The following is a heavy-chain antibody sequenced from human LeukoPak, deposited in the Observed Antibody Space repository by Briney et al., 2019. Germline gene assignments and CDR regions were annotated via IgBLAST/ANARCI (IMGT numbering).Heavy chain of an antibody. CDR1: GFTFSSYA. CDR3: AKAEAGYDLLTASGS. D-gene: IGHD3-9*01. Sequence: PGGSLRLSCAASGFTFSSYAMSWVRQAPGRGLGWVSTISAGGAATVYADSVKGRFTISRDNSQNTLYLQMNSLRAEDTAVYYCAKAEAGYDLLTASGSWGQGILVTVSS. J-gene: IGHJ4*02. V-gene: IGHV3-23*01. CDR2: ISAGGAAT.